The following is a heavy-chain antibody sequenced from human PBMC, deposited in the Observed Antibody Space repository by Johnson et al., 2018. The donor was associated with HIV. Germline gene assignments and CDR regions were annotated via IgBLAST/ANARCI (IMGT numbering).Heavy chain of an antibody. CDR1: GFTFSSYG. V-gene: IGHV3-30*03. D-gene: IGHD1-7*01. Sequence: QVQLVESGGGVVQPGRSLRLSCAASGFTFSSYGMLWVRQAPGKGLEWVAVISYDGNNKYYADSVKGRFTISRDSSKNTLYLQMNSLRAEDTAVYHCARRGNWNYLKSAFDIWGQGTMVTVSS. J-gene: IGHJ3*02. CDR3: ARRGNWNYLKSAFDI. CDR2: ISYDGNNK.